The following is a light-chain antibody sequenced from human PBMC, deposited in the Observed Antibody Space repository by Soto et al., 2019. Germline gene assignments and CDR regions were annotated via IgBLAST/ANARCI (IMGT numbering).Light chain of an antibody. J-gene: IGKJ4*01. CDR1: QSVRSN. CDR3: QQRGT. CDR2: EAS. V-gene: IGKV3-15*01. Sequence: EIVMAQSPATLSVSPGERATLSCRASQSVRSNLAWFQQKPGQAPRLLIYEASTRATGIPARFSGSGSGTQFTLTISSLQSEDSAVYYCQQRGTFGGGTKVDIK.